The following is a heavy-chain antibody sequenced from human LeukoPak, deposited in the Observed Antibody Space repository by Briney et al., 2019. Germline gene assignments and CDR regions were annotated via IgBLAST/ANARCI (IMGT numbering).Heavy chain of an antibody. J-gene: IGHJ4*02. CDR2: ISGSGGST. D-gene: IGHD4-17*01. V-gene: IGHV3-23*01. Sequence: GGSLRLSCAASGFTFSSYAMSWVRQAPGKGLEWVPAISGSGGSTYYADSVKGRFTISRDNSKNTLYLQMNSLRAEDTAVYYCAKDRFPGSDYGENSDYWGQGTLVTVSS. CDR1: GFTFSSYA. CDR3: AKDRFPGSDYGENSDY.